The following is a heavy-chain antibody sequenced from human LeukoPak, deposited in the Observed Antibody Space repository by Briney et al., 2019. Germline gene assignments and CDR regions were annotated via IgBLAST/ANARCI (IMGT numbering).Heavy chain of an antibody. CDR2: IYYSGST. V-gene: IGHV4-59*08. Sequence: SETLSLTCTVSGGSISSYYWSWIRQPPGKGLEWIGYIYYSGSTNYSPSLKSRVTISVDTSKNQFSLKLSSVTAADTAVYYCARRSNIPGGGWFDPWGQGTLVTVSS. CDR1: GGSISSYY. J-gene: IGHJ5*02. CDR3: ARRSNIPGGGWFDP. D-gene: IGHD3-16*01.